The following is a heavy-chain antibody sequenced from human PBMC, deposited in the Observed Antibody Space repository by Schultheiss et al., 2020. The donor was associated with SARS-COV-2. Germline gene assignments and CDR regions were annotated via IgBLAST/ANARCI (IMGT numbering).Heavy chain of an antibody. D-gene: IGHD4-17*01. CDR1: GYSFTSYW. CDR2: IYPGDSDT. J-gene: IGHJ5*02. Sequence: GGSLRLSCKGSGYSFTSYWIGWVRQMPGKGLEWMGIIYPGDSDTRYSPSFQGQVTISADKSISTAYLQWSSLKASDTAMYYCARETTGGYGDYLGQGNHKNWFDPWGQGTLVTVSS. CDR3: ARETTGGYGDYLGQGNHKNWFDP. V-gene: IGHV5-51*01.